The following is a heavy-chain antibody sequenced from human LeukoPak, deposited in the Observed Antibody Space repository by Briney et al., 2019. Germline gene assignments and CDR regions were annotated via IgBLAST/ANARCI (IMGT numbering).Heavy chain of an antibody. CDR3: ARDRVSVATPYFDY. D-gene: IGHD5-12*01. J-gene: IGHJ4*02. CDR2: INPNSGGT. V-gene: IGHV1-2*02. CDR1: GYSFTAFY. Sequence: ASVKVSCKTSGYSFTAFYIHWVRQAPGQGLEWMGWINPNSGGTKYAQKFQGRVTVTRDTSISTAYMELTRLRSDDTAVYYCARDRVSVATPYFDYWGQGTLVTVSS.